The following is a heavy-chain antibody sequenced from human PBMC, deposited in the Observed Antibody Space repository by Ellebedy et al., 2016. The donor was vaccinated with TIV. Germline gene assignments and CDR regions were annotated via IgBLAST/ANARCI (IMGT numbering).Heavy chain of an antibody. CDR2: ISYDGSNY. CDR3: ARVQAYSAFDI. Sequence: GESLKISCAASGFTFSRYAMHWVRQAPGKGLEWVAVISYDGSNYYYADSVKGRFTISRHKSKDTLYLQMNSLRADDTAVYYCARVQAYSAFDIWGQGTRVTVSS. V-gene: IGHV3-30-3*01. CDR1: GFTFSRYA. D-gene: IGHD2-15*01. J-gene: IGHJ3*02.